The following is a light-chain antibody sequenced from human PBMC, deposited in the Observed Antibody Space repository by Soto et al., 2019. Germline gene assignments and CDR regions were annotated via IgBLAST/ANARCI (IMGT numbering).Light chain of an antibody. CDR3: AAWDDSLSAYV. J-gene: IGLJ1*01. V-gene: IGLV1-44*01. CDR2: SNN. CDR1: SSNVGSNS. Sequence: QSVLTQPPSASGAPGQRVIVSCSGGSSNVGSNSVNWYKHLPGSAPKLLIFSNNQRPSGVPDRLSGSKSGTSASLAIGGLQSDDEADYYCAAWDDSLSAYVFGSGTKLTVL.